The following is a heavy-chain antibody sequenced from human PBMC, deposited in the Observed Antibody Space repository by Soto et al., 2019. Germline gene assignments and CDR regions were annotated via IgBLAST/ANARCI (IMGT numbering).Heavy chain of an antibody. CDR3: GSHLGKTTRGYFQH. D-gene: IGHD4-17*01. CDR1: GGSFSSYY. CDR2: IYQSGST. J-gene: IGHJ1*01. V-gene: IGHV4-59*08. Sequence: QVQLQESGPGLVKPSETLSLTCSVSGGSFSSYYWSWIRQPPGKGLEWFGFIYQSGSTHYNPYLKSRVTITIDTSNNQFSLKLDSVTAADTGVYYWGSHLGKTTRGYFQHWGQGILVTVSS.